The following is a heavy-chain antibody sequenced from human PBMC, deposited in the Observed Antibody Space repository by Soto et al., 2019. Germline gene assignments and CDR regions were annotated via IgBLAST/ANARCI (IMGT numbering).Heavy chain of an antibody. CDR1: GYTFTSYG. CDR3: ARVYWNYRNYGMDV. D-gene: IGHD1-7*01. V-gene: IGHV1-3*01. J-gene: IGHJ6*02. CDR2: INAGNGNT. Sequence: ASVKVSCKASGYTFTSYGISWVRQAPGQRLEWMGWINAGNGNTKYSQKFQGRVTITRDTSASTAYMELSSLRSEDTAVYYCARVYWNYRNYGMDVWGQGTTVTVSS.